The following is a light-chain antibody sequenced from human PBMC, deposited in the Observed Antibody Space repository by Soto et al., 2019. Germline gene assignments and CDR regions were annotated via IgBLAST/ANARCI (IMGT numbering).Light chain of an antibody. Sequence: DIQMTQSPSSLSASVGDRVTITCRASQSISSYLNWYQQKPGKAPKLLICAASSLQSGVPSRFSGSGSGTDFTLTTSSLQPEDFATYYCQQSYSTPITFGQXTRLEIK. V-gene: IGKV1-39*01. J-gene: IGKJ5*01. CDR3: QQSYSTPIT. CDR2: AAS. CDR1: QSISSY.